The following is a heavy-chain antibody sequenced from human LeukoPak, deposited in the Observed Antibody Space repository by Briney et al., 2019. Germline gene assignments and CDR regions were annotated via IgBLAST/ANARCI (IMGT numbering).Heavy chain of an antibody. Sequence: PGGSLRLSCAASGFTFSSYAMHCVRQAPGKGLEYVSAISSNGGSTYYANSVKGRFTISRDNSKNTLYLQMGSLRAEDMAVYYCAREVAPGDYRYYFDYWGQGTLVTVSS. V-gene: IGHV3-64*01. CDR1: GFTFSSYA. D-gene: IGHD4-11*01. CDR2: ISSNGGST. CDR3: AREVAPGDYRYYFDY. J-gene: IGHJ4*02.